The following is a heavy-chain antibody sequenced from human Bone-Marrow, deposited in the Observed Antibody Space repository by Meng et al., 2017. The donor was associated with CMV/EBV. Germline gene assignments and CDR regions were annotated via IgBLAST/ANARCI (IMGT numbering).Heavy chain of an antibody. D-gene: IGHD1-26*01. V-gene: IGHV3-66*01. CDR1: GFTASSHY. J-gene: IGHJ3*02. CDR3: ARGIVGAHDAFDI. Sequence: GGSLRPSCAASGFTASSHYMSWVSQAPGKGLEWVAVIYSGGSTYYADSLKGRFTITRDNAKNPLYLQMNGRRAEDTAVYYCARGIVGAHDAFDIWGQGTKVTVSS. CDR2: IYSGGST.